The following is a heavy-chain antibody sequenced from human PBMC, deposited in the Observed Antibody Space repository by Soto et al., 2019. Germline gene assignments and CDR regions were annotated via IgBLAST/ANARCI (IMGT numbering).Heavy chain of an antibody. V-gene: IGHV1-8*01. CDR1: GYTFTSYD. Sequence: ASVKVSCKAPGYTFTSYDINWVRQATGQGLEWMGWMNPNSGNTGYARKFQGRVTMTRNTSISTAYMELSSLRSEDTAVYYCARYSSWYGAFDIWGQGTMVTVSS. CDR3: ARYSSWYGAFDI. J-gene: IGHJ3*02. D-gene: IGHD6-13*01. CDR2: MNPNSGNT.